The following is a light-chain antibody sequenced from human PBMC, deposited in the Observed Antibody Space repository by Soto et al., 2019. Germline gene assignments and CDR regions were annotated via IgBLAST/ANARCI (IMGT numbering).Light chain of an antibody. J-gene: IGLJ1*01. CDR2: DVS. Sequence: QSVLTQPRSVSGSPGQSVTISCTGTSSDVGGYNYVSWYQQHPGKAPKLLIYDVSQRPSGVPDRFSGSKSGTTASLTISGLQAEDEADYYCCSNAGTYVFGTGTKLTVL. CDR1: SSDVGGYNY. V-gene: IGLV2-11*01. CDR3: CSNAGTYV.